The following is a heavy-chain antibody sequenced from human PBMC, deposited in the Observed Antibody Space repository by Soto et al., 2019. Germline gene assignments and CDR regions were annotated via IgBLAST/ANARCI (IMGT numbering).Heavy chain of an antibody. J-gene: IGHJ6*02. Sequence: GSLRLSCAASGFTFSSYAMSLVRQAPGKGLEVGSAISGSGGSTYYAGSVKGRFTISRDNSKTRLYLQMNSLRAEDTAVYYCAKVQYYDFWSGYLKPLYYYYGMDVWGQGTTVTVSS. CDR2: ISGSGGST. D-gene: IGHD3-3*01. CDR3: AKVQYYDFWSGYLKPLYYYYGMDV. CDR1: GFTFSSYA. V-gene: IGHV3-23*01.